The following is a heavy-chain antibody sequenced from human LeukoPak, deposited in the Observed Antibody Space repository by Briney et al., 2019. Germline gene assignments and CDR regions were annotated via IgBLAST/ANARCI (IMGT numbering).Heavy chain of an antibody. V-gene: IGHV4-34*01. Sequence: PSETLSLTCAVYGGSFRGYYWSWIRQPPGKGLEWIGEINHSGSTNYNPSLKSRVTISVDTSKNQISLKLSSVTAADTAVYYCARGDILTGYSYWGQGTLVTVSS. CDR3: ARGDILTGYSY. CDR1: GGSFRGYY. CDR2: INHSGST. D-gene: IGHD3-9*01. J-gene: IGHJ4*02.